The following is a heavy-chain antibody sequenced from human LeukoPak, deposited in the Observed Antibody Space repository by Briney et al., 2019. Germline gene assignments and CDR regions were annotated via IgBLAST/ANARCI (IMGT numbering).Heavy chain of an antibody. J-gene: IGHJ4*02. D-gene: IGHD2-2*01. CDR2: IIPIFGTA. Sequence: ASVKVSCKASGGTFSSSAIIWVRQAPGQGLEWMGGIIPIFGTANYAQKFQGRVTITTDESTSTAYMELSSLRSEDTAVYYCASRLVVVVPAAFDYWGQGTLVTVSS. CDR3: ASRLVVVVPAAFDY. CDR1: GGTFSSSA. V-gene: IGHV1-69*05.